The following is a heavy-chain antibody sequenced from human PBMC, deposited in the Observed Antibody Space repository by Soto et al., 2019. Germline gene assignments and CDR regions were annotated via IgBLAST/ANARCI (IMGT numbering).Heavy chain of an antibody. D-gene: IGHD3-16*01. CDR1: GGSFSDHY. CDR3: AGGRDYTWTL. V-gene: IGHV4-34*01. Sequence: QVRLQQWGAGLLKPSETLSLTCAVFGGSFSDHYWSWIRQPPGKGLEWIGEISNSGNTYYNPSLKNRITISVDTSKNQFSLKLSSVTAADTAVYYCAGGRDYTWTLGDQGTLVTVSS. J-gene: IGHJ4*02. CDR2: ISNSGNT.